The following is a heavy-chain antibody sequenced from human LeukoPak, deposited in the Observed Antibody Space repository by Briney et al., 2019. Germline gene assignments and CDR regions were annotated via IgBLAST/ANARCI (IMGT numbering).Heavy chain of an antibody. CDR1: GGSISSYY. CDR3: AREQRYCTNGVCYTWSGFDY. CDR2: IYYSGST. V-gene: IGHV4-59*01. D-gene: IGHD2-8*01. J-gene: IGHJ4*02. Sequence: SETLSLTCTVSGGSISSYYWSWIRQPPGRGLEWIGYIYYSGSTNYNPSLKSRVTISVDTSKNQFSLKLSSVTAADTAVYYCAREQRYCTNGVCYTWSGFDYWGQGTLVTVSS.